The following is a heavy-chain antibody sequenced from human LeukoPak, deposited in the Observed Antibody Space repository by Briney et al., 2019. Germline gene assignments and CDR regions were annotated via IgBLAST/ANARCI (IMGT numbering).Heavy chain of an antibody. V-gene: IGHV3-23*01. D-gene: IGHD5-24*01. CDR3: AKGDGYSPFDY. CDR2: VDGGGGGT. J-gene: IGHJ4*02. Sequence: GGSLRLSCAASGLTLSSYAMTWVRQAPGRGLEWVSSVDGGGGGTYYADSVKGRFTISRDNSKNTLYLQMNSLRAEDTAVYYCAKGDGYSPFDYWGQGTLVTVSS. CDR1: GLTLSSYA.